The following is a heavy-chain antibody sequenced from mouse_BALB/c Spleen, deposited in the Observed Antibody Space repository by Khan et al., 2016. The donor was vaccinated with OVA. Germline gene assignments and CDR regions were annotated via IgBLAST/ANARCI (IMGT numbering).Heavy chain of an antibody. CDR3: ARDGGNYGWFTY. V-gene: IGHV1-63*01. Sequence: QVRLQQSGAELVRPGTSVKISCKASGYGFTDYWLGWIKQRPGQGLEWIGDIYPGSGNTYYNEKFKGKATLTGDKSSSTAYMHLSSLTSEDSAVYFCARDGGNYGWFTYWGQGTLVTVSA. CDR1: GYGFTDYW. D-gene: IGHD1-1*01. J-gene: IGHJ3*01. CDR2: IYPGSGNT.